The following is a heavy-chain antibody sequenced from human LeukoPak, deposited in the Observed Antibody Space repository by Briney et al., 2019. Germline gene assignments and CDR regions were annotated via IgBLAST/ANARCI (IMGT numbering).Heavy chain of an antibody. CDR2: VIPIFCTT. Sequence: PVKVSLQASGGPFNSYAIRWVRPAPGQGPGWMGGVIPIFCTTNYPQKFQGRVTITTDESTSTAYMELSSLRSEDTAVYYCARGGRAVGSTSCCTNQDYYYYYMDVWGKGTTVTVSS. CDR1: GGPFNSYA. D-gene: IGHD2-2*01. J-gene: IGHJ6*03. CDR3: ARGGRAVGSTSCCTNQDYYYYYMDV. V-gene: IGHV1-69*05.